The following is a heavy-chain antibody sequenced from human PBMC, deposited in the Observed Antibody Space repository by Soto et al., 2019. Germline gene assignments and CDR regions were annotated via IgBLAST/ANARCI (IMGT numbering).Heavy chain of an antibody. J-gene: IGHJ5*02. Sequence: QVQVVQSGAEVRKPGASVKVSCKGSGYTFPSYIIHWVRQAPGQGLEWMGWINPGNGNTKYSQKFQGRVTITRDTSASTDYMELSSLRSEDTAAYYGARVAADGIVGWFAPWGQGTLVTVSA. CDR1: GYTFPSYI. CDR2: INPGNGNT. D-gene: IGHD1-26*01. CDR3: ARVAADGIVGWFAP. V-gene: IGHV1-3*01.